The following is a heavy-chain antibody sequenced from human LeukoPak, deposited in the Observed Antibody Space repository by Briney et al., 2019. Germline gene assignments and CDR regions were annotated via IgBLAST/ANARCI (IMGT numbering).Heavy chain of an antibody. CDR2: INHSGST. D-gene: IGHD6-13*01. Sequence: PSETLSLTCTVSGGSISSSSYYWSWIRQPPGKGLEWIGEINHSGSTNYNPSLKSRVTISVDTSKNQFSLKLSSVTAADTAVYYCARDSSSWYRNAFDIWGQGTMVTVSS. CDR1: GGSISSSSYY. V-gene: IGHV4-39*07. J-gene: IGHJ3*02. CDR3: ARDSSSWYRNAFDI.